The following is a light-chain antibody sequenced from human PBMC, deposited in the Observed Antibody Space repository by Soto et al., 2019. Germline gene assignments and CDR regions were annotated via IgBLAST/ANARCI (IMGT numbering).Light chain of an antibody. CDR3: QSYDRSLSGSV. CDR1: SSNIGAGYD. V-gene: IGLV1-40*01. Sequence: QSVLTQPPSVSGAPGQRVTISCTGSSSNIGAGYDVHWYQQLPGTAPKLLIYDNTKRPSGVPDRFSGSKSGTSASLAITGLQAEDEADYYCQSYDRSLSGSVFAGGTKLTVL. CDR2: DNT. J-gene: IGLJ2*01.